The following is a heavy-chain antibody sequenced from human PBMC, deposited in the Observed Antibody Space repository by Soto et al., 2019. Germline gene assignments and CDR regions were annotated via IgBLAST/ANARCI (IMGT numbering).Heavy chain of an antibody. V-gene: IGHV4-61*03. CDR2: IYYSGST. J-gene: IGHJ4*02. CDR3: ARGQRDAFNPLHDE. D-gene: IGHD1-1*01. CDR1: GGFVSSDSHY. Sequence: SETLSLTCTVSGGFVSSDSHYWSWIRQPPGKGLEWIGYIYYSGSTNYNPSLKGRVSISVDTSNNHFSLKLTSVTAADTAIYYCARGQRDAFNPLHDEWGQGTMVTVSS.